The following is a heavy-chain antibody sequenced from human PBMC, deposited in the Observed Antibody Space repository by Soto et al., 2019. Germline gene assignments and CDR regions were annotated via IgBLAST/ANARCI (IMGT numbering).Heavy chain of an antibody. CDR1: GDSISSSIYY. Sequence: TSETLSLTCTVSGDSISSSIYYWGWIRQPPGKGLEWIGNIYSSGSTFYNPSLKSRVTISVDTSKNQFSLSLISVTAADTAVYYCARRGSGSSFDYWGQGTLVTVSS. J-gene: IGHJ4*01. D-gene: IGHD3-10*01. V-gene: IGHV4-39*01. CDR3: ARRGSGSSFDY. CDR2: IYSSGST.